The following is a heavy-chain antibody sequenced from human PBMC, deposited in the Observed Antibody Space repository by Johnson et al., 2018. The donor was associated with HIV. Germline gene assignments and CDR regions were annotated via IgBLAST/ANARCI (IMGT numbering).Heavy chain of an antibody. CDR1: GFTVSSNY. Sequence: VQLVESGGGVVRPGGSLRLSCAASGFTVSSNYMTWVRQAPGKGLEWVSVIYSGGSTYHADSVRGRFTISRHNSKNTLYLQMNSLKVEDTAVYYCARDLIVGATRGGAFDIWGQGTMVTVSS. CDR3: ARDLIVGATRGGAFDI. CDR2: IYSGGST. J-gene: IGHJ3*02. D-gene: IGHD1-26*01. V-gene: IGHV3-53*04.